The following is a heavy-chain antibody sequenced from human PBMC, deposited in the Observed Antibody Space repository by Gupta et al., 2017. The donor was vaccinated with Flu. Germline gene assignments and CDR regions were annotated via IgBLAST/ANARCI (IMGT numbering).Heavy chain of an antibody. J-gene: IGHJ4*02. CDR2: INSDGSST. V-gene: IGHV3-74*01. Sequence: LSCAGSCFTIGNHWMHWVRQGPRKGLVWVSGINSDGSSTGYADSVKGRFTISKDTARNTLYLQMNSLTAEDTAVYYCVASRSDSDFWGQGALVTVSS. D-gene: IGHD6-6*01. CDR3: VASRSDSDF. CDR1: CFTIGNHW.